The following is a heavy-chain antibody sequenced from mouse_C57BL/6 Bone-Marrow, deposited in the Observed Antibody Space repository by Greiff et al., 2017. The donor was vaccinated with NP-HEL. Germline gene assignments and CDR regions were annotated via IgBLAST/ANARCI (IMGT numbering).Heavy chain of an antibody. CDR1: GYTFTSYG. V-gene: IGHV14-2*01. CDR2: IDPEDGET. Sequence: EVKLQESGAELARPGASVKLSCKASGYTFTSYGISWVKQRTEQGLEWIGRIDPEDGETKYAPKFQGKATITADTSSNTAYLQLSSLTSEDTAVYYCAKGIAWFAYWGQGTLVTVSA. CDR3: AKGIAWFAY. J-gene: IGHJ3*01.